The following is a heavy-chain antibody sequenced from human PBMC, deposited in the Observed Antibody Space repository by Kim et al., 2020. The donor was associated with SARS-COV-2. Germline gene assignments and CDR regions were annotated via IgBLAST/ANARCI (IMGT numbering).Heavy chain of an antibody. V-gene: IGHV3-21*01. D-gene: IGHD6-13*01. J-gene: IGHJ4*02. CDR3: ARDTFSSSWYESFDY. Sequence: ADSGKGRFTLPRDNAKNSLYLQMNSLRAEDTAVYYCARDTFSSSWYESFDYWGQGTLVTVSS.